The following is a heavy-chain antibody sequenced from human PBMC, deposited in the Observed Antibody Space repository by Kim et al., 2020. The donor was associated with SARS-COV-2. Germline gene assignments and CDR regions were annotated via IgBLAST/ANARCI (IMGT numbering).Heavy chain of an antibody. CDR3: ARVYLWSGYNTFDL. CDR2: ITSRSDII. CDR1: GFTFSSYN. V-gene: IGHV3-48*02. J-gene: IGHJ5*02. D-gene: IGHD3-3*01. Sequence: GGSLRLSCVVSGFTFSSYNMVWVRQAPGKGLEWVSYITSRSDIIYYVDSVKGRFTVSRDDARSSLFLQMNSLRDEDTAVYHCARVYLWSGYNTFDLWGQGTLVTVSS.